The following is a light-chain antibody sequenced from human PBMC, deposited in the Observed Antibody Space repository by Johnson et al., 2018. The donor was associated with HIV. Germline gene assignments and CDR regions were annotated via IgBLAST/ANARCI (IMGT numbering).Light chain of an antibody. J-gene: IGLJ1*01. CDR2: ENN. Sequence: QSVLTQPPSVSAAPGQKVTISCSGSSSNIGNNYVSWYQQLPGTAPKLLIYENNKRPSGIPDRFSGSKSGTSATLGITGLQTGDEADYYCGTWDSSLSVRVFGTGTNVTVL. CDR3: GTWDSSLSVRV. CDR1: SSNIGNNY. V-gene: IGLV1-51*02.